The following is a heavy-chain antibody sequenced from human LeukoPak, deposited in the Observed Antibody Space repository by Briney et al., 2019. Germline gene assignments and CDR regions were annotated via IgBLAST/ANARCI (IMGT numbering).Heavy chain of an antibody. CDR1: GFTFSSYG. J-gene: IGHJ6*02. V-gene: IGHV3-23*01. CDR3: AKDRAVSTAHYYYGMDV. Sequence: GGSLRLSCAASGFTFSSYGMSWVRRAPGKGLEWVSTFSGGDGSTYYADSVKGRFTISRDNSKNTLFLQMNSLRAEDTAVYYCAKDRAVSTAHYYYGMDVWGQGTTVTVSS. D-gene: IGHD4-11*01. CDR2: FSGGDGST.